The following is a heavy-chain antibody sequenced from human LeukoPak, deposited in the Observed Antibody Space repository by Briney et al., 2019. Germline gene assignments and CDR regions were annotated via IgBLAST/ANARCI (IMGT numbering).Heavy chain of an antibody. V-gene: IGHV1-18*01. J-gene: IGHJ4*02. D-gene: IGHD4-17*01. CDR2: ISAYNGNT. CDR3: ARADYGDASAFSDY. Sequence: ASVKVSCKASGYTFTSYGISWVRQAPGQGLEWMGWISAYNGNTNYAQKLQGRVTMTTDTSTSTAYMELRSLRSDDTAVYYCARADYGDASAFSDYWGQGTLVTVSS. CDR1: GYTFTSYG.